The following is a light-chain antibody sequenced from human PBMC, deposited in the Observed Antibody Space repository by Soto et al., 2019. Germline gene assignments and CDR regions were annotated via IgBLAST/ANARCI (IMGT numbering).Light chain of an antibody. CDR3: QKTYIDIS. V-gene: IGKV1-39*01. CDR2: GAS. Sequence: DVRMTQSPSSLSASVGDTITITCRASRTINTYLNWFQQKPGEPPRLLIYGASTLHDGVPSRFSGSGSGADFTLTISGLQPEDFASYHCQKTYIDISFGAGTKVDIK. J-gene: IGKJ4*01. CDR1: RTINTY.